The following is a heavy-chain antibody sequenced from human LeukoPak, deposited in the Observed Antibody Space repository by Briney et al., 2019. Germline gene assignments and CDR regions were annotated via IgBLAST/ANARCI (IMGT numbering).Heavy chain of an antibody. J-gene: IGHJ4*02. V-gene: IGHV3-30*03. Sequence: GGSLRLSCAASGCSFSDYGMHLVRQAPGKGLKWVAAISSDGSAKYYGDSVQGRFTVSRDNSKKTVYLEVNSLRIEDTAVYYCARQEEDSYFEHWGQGALVTVSS. CDR2: ISSDGSAK. CDR3: ARQEEDSYFEH. D-gene: IGHD3-9*01. CDR1: GCSFSDYG.